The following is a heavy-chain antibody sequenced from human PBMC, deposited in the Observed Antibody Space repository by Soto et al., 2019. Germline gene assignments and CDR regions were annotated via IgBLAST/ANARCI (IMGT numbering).Heavy chain of an antibody. J-gene: IGHJ1*01. CDR2: IYYSEET. V-gene: IGHV4-39*01. Sequence: SEALSVTCTVSGASISGTSYYWGWIRQTPAKGLELIGTIYYSEETFYNPSLKSRVTISIDTPKNHFSLNLTSVTAADTAIYYCARHGSFWGQGALVTVSS. CDR1: GASISGTSYY. D-gene: IGHD3-16*02. CDR3: ARHGSF.